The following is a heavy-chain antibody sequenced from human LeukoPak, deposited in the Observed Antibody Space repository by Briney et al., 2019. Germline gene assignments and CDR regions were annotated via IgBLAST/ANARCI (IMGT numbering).Heavy chain of an antibody. CDR2: IRSSAGSI. CDR3: ARRSPNYYFDY. Sequence: GRSLRLSCATSGFTFSNYGMNWVRQAPGKGLEWVSYIRSSAGSIYYADSVKGRFTISRDNAKNSLYLQMNSLRAEDTAVYYCARRSPNYYFDYWGQGTPVTVSS. V-gene: IGHV3-48*04. CDR1: GFTFSNYG. J-gene: IGHJ4*02.